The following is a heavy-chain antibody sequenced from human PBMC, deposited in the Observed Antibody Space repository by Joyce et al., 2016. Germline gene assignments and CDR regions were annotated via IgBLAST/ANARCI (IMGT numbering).Heavy chain of an antibody. V-gene: IGHV3-23*01. Sequence: EVQLLESGGALVQPGGSLRLSCAASRFTFSSYVMYWVRQAPGKGREGVSANSSGGGRTYYADALKGRFTISRDNSENTLYLQRNSLRAEDTAVYYCAKDRPRAESDGGMDWGQGTLVTVSP. D-gene: IGHD4-23*01. J-gene: IGHJ4*02. CDR1: RFTFSSYV. CDR2: NSSGGGRT. CDR3: AKDRPRAESDGGMD.